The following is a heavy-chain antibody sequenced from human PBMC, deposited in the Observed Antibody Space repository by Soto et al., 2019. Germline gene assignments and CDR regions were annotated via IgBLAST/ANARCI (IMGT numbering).Heavy chain of an antibody. V-gene: IGHV4-4*07. CDR2: IYATGTT. CDR3: VRDGTKTLRDWFDP. CDR1: GASISCYY. D-gene: IGHD1-1*01. Sequence: SETLSLTCTVSGASISCYYWSWIRKSAGKGLEWIGRIYATGTTDYNPSLKSRVMMSVDTSKKQFSLRLRSVTAADTAVYYCVRDGTKTLRDWFDPWGQGISVTVSS. J-gene: IGHJ5*02.